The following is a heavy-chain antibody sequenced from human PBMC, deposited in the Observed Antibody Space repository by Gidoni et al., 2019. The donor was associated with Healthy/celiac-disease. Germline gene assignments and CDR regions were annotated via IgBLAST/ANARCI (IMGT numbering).Heavy chain of an antibody. CDR2: ISYDGSNK. V-gene: IGHV3-30-3*01. D-gene: IGHD3-3*01. CDR3: AREAYDFWSGYTKNLYYYMDV. J-gene: IGHJ6*03. Sequence: QVQLVESGGGVVQPGRSLRLSFAASGFTFSSYAMHWVRQAPGKGLEWVAVISYDGSNKYYADSVKGRFTISRDNSKNTLYLQRNSLRAEDTAVYYCAREAYDFWSGYTKNLYYYMDVWGKGTTVTVSS. CDR1: GFTFSSYA.